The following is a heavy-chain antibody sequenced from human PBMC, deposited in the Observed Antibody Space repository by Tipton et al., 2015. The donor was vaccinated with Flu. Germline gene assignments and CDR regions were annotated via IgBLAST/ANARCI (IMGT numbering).Heavy chain of an antibody. CDR1: GGSITSSGYY. J-gene: IGHJ4*02. V-gene: IGHV4-39*01. Sequence: TLSLTCTVSGGSITSSGYYWGWIRQPPGKGLEWIGSMYYNGNTHYNSSLGSRITISGDMSKSQFSLKLSSVTAADTAVYYCARHDGRDTSGYRVGIDSWGQGTLVTVSS. CDR2: MYYNGNT. D-gene: IGHD3-22*01. CDR3: ARHDGRDTSGYRVGIDS.